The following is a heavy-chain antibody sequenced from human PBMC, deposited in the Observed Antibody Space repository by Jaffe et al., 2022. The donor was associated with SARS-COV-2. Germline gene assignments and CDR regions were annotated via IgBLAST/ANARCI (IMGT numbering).Heavy chain of an antibody. V-gene: IGHV3-23*04. CDR3: ARSTREIVVVVTTYYFDY. D-gene: IGHD3-22*01. J-gene: IGHJ4*02. CDR1: GFTFGTSA. Sequence: EVQLVESGGGLVQPGESLRLSCAASGFTFGTSAMSWVRQAPGKGLEWVSSISGSGGSTFYADSVKGRFTISRDNSKNTVYLQMNSLRAEDTAIYYCARSTREIVVVVTTYYFDYWGQGTLVTVSS. CDR2: ISGSGGST.